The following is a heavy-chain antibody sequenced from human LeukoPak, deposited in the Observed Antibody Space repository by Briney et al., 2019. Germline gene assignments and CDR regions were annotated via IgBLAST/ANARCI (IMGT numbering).Heavy chain of an antibody. J-gene: IGHJ6*04. Sequence: GGSLRLSCAASGFTFSGYAMSWVRQAPGKGLEWVSAISDSGGSTYYPDSVKGRFTISRDNSRNTLYLQSNRLRAEDTAVYYCAKEDLYYGMDVWGKGTTVTVSS. V-gene: IGHV3-23*01. CDR2: ISDSGGST. CDR3: AKEDLYYGMDV. CDR1: GFTFSGYA.